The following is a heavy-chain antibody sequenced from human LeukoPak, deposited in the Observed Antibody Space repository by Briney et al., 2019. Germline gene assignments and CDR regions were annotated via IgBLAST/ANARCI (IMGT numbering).Heavy chain of an antibody. CDR2: ISAYNGNT. D-gene: IGHD3-22*01. CDR3: ARAGPYYYDSSGYSY. V-gene: IGHV1-18*01. CDR1: GYTFTSYG. Sequence: GASVKVCCKASGYTFTSYGISWVRQAPGQGLEWMGWISAYNGNTNYAQKLQGRVTMTTDTSTSTAYMELRSLRSDDTAVYYCARAGPYYYDSSGYSYWGQGTLVTVSS. J-gene: IGHJ4*02.